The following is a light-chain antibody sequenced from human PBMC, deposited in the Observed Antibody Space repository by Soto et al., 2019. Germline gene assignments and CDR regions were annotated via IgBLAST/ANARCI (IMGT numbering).Light chain of an antibody. CDR2: DNF. V-gene: IGLV1-40*01. CDR3: QSYDSSLSGYV. J-gene: IGLJ1*01. CDR1: SSNIGAGYD. Sequence: QSVLTQSPSLSGAPGQKITISCTGSSSNIGAGYDVPWYQQLPGTAPKLLIYDNFNRPSGVPDRFSGSKSGTSASLAITGLRAEDEADYYCQSYDSSLSGYVFGTGTKLTVL.